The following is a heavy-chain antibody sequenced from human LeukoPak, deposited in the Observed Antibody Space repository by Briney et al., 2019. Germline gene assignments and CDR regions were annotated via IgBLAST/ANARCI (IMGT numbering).Heavy chain of an antibody. CDR1: GYTFTNYW. CDR2: IYPGDSDT. D-gene: IGHD3-22*01. V-gene: IGHV5-51*01. J-gene: IGHJ3*01. Sequence: GESLKISCKGSGYTFTNYWIGWVRQMPGNGLEWMGIIYPGDSDTRYSPSFQGQVTISGDKSINTAYLQWSSLKASDTAMYYCARSPISYYYDSSGGHDAFDVWGQGTMVTVSS. CDR3: ARSPISYYYDSSGGHDAFDV.